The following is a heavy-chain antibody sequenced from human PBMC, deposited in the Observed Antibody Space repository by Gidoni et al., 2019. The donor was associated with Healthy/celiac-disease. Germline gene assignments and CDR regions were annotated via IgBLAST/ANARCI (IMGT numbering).Heavy chain of an antibody. CDR2: IRSKAYGGTT. CDR3: TREVAARSLSFSDY. CDR1: GFTFGDYA. D-gene: IGHD6-6*01. Sequence: EVQLVESGGGLVQPGRSLRLSCTASGFTFGDYAMSWVRQAPGKGLEWVGFIRSKAYGGTTEYAASVKGRFTISRDDSKSIAYLQMNSLKTEDTAVYYCTREVAARSLSFSDYWGQGTLVTVSS. V-gene: IGHV3-49*04. J-gene: IGHJ4*02.